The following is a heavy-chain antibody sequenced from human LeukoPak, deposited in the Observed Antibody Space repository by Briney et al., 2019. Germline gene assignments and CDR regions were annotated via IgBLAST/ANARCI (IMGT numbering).Heavy chain of an antibody. Sequence: GGSLRLACAASGFTFSTFAMQWVRQAPGKGLEWVSAISGSGGSTYYAGSVKGRFTISRDNSKNTLYLQMNSLRAEDTAVYYCAKGRDAFDIWGQGTMVTVSS. J-gene: IGHJ3*02. CDR1: GFTFSTFA. V-gene: IGHV3-23*01. CDR3: AKGRDAFDI. CDR2: ISGSGGST.